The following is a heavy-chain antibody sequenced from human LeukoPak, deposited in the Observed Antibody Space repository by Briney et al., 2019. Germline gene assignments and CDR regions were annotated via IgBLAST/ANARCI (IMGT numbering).Heavy chain of an antibody. CDR3: AKGSSYYGSGSMDV. D-gene: IGHD3-10*01. J-gene: IGHJ6*03. CDR2: ISWDGGST. CDR1: GFTLDDYA. V-gene: IGHV3-43D*03. Sequence: GGSLRLSCAASGFTLDDYAMHWVRQAPGKGLEWVSLISWDGGSTYYADSVKGRFTISRHNSKNSLYLQMNSLRAEDTALYYCAKGSSYYGSGSMDVWGKGTTVTVSS.